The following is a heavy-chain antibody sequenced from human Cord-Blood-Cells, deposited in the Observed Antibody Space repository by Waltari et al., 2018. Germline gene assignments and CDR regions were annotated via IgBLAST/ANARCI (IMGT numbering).Heavy chain of an antibody. CDR3: ASAQGVCSGGSCYSY. Sequence: QVQLVQSGAEVKKPGASVKVSCKASGYTFTSYYLHGVRRAPGQGLEWMGIINPSGGSTSYAQKFQGRVTMTRDTSTSTVYMELSSLRSEDTAVYYCASAQGVCSGGSCYSYWGQGTLVTVSS. D-gene: IGHD2-15*01. V-gene: IGHV1-46*01. CDR2: INPSGGST. CDR1: GYTFTSYY. J-gene: IGHJ4*02.